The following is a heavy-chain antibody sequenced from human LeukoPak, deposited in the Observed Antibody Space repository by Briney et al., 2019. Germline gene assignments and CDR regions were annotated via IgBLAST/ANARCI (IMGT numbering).Heavy chain of an antibody. V-gene: IGHV3-74*01. CDR3: TRDIGVTAWGEWNY. D-gene: IGHD2-15*01. CDR1: GFTFSSYW. Sequence: GGSLRLSCAASGFTFSSYWMHWVRQAPGKGLVWVSRINTDGTTTNYADSVKGRFTISRDNAENTLYLQMSSLRAEDTAVYYCTRDIGVTAWGEWNYWGQGTLVTVSS. J-gene: IGHJ4*02. CDR2: INTDGTTT.